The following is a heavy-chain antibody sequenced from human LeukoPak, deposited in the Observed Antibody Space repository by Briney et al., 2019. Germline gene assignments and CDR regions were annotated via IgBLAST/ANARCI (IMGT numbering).Heavy chain of an antibody. V-gene: IGHV3-20*04. D-gene: IGHD2-15*01. CDR3: ARDGQDSTPSGKYFQH. CDR2: INWNGGST. J-gene: IGHJ1*01. CDR1: GFTFDDYG. Sequence: GGSLRLSCAASGFTFDDYGMSWVRQAPGKGLEWVSGINWNGGSTGYADSVKGRLTISRDNAKNSLYLQMNSLRAEDMALYYCARDGQDSTPSGKYFQHWGQGTLVTVSS.